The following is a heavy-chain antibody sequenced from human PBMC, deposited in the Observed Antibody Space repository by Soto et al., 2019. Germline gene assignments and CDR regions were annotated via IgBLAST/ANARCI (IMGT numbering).Heavy chain of an antibody. Sequence: PVGSLRLSCAASGFTFSNACMSWVRQAPGKGLEWVGRIKSKTDGGTTDYAAPVKGRFTISRDDSKNTLYLQMNSLKTEDTAVYYCTTGYYDFWDDAFDIWGQGTMVTVS. J-gene: IGHJ3*02. CDR3: TTGYYDFWDDAFDI. CDR1: GFTFSNAC. CDR2: IKSKTDGGTT. D-gene: IGHD3-3*01. V-gene: IGHV3-15*01.